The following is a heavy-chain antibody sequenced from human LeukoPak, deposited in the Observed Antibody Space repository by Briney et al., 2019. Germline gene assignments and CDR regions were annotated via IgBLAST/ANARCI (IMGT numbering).Heavy chain of an antibody. CDR1: GYTFTNYG. J-gene: IGHJ4*02. CDR2: INTGNGNT. V-gene: IGHV1-3*04. Sequence: ASVKVACKPSGYTFTNYGMHWVRQAPRQSPEWMGWINTGNGNTKSSQKFQDRVTLTRDTSASTGYMELNSLSSEDTAVYYCARAEVIAVAGFGNFDYWGQGTLVTVSS. D-gene: IGHD6-19*01. CDR3: ARAEVIAVAGFGNFDY.